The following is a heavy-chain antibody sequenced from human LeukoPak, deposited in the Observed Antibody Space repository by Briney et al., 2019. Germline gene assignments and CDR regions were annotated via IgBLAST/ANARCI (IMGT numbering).Heavy chain of an antibody. V-gene: IGHV4-34*01. D-gene: IGHD1-14*01. CDR2: INHSGST. CDR1: GGSFSGYY. J-gene: IGHJ6*03. Sequence: SETLSLTCAVYGGSFSGYYWSWIRQPPGKGLEWIGEINHSGSTNYNPSLKSRVTISVDTSKNQFSLKLSSVTAADTAVYYCARACPGRRGPTGFYYYYYMDVWGKGTTVTVSS. CDR3: ARACPGRRGPTGFYYYYYMDV.